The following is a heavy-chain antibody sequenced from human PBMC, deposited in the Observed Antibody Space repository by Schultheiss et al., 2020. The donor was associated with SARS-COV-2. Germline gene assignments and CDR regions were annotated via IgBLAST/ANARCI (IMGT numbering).Heavy chain of an antibody. J-gene: IGHJ5*02. V-gene: IGHV3-64*01. CDR2: ISDNGGST. Sequence: GGSLRLSCAASGFTLSSSAMQWVRQAPGKGLEYVSAISDNGGSTYYANSVKGRFTISRDNSKNTLYLQMNSLRAEDTAVYYCAKAQSCGSCPLTWGQGTLVTVSS. CDR1: GFTLSSSA. CDR3: AKAQSCGSCPLT. D-gene: IGHD2-15*01.